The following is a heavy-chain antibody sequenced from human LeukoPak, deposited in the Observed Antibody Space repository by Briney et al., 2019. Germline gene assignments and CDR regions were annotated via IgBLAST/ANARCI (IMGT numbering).Heavy chain of an antibody. CDR2: IYSGGST. CDR1: GFTVSSNY. J-gene: IGHJ6*04. Sequence: PGGSLRLSCAASGFTVSSNYMSWVRQAPGKGLEWVSVIYSGGSTYYADSVKGRFTISRDNSKNTLYLQMNSLRAEDTAVYYYARAGGIAAAGFVDVWGKGTTVTVSS. D-gene: IGHD6-25*01. V-gene: IGHV3-53*01. CDR3: ARAGGIAAAGFVDV.